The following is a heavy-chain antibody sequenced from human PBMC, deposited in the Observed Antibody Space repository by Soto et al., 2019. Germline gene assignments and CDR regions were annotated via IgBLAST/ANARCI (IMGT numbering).Heavy chain of an antibody. CDR2: ISWDGTIT. J-gene: IGHJ4*02. CDR3: KAEYTDSSAPVDQTSYLDY. CDR1: GFTFDDFT. Sequence: DVHLVESGGAGVQPGGSLRLSCAASGFTFDDFTMHWVRQVPGKALEWVSLISWDGTITHYADSVAGRFTRSRDNSENSLSLQMNNLRTEDSALYFCKAEYTDSSAPVDQTSYLDYWGQGTLVTVSS. D-gene: IGHD6-6*01. V-gene: IGHV3-43*01.